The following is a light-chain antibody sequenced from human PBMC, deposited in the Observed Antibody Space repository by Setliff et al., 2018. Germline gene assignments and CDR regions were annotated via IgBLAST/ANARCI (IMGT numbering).Light chain of an antibody. Sequence: LTQPPSASGTPGQRVTISCSGSSSNIGSNTVNWYQQLPGTAPKLLIYRNNQRPSGVPDRFSGSKSGTSASLAISGLQSEDEADYYCAAWDDSMNGPVFGGGTKVTVL. CDR3: AAWDDSMNGPV. J-gene: IGLJ2*01. V-gene: IGLV1-44*01. CDR2: RNN. CDR1: SSNIGSNT.